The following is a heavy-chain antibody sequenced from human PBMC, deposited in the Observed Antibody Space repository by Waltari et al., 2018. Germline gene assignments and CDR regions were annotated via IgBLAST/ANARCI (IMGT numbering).Heavy chain of an antibody. CDR1: GISFGDYG. V-gene: IGHV3-9*01. J-gene: IGHJ4*02. CDR3: AKGALGLFQLLSPLHY. CDR2: ISFSSGTV. D-gene: IGHD2-2*01. Sequence: EVQLVESGGDLVQPGGSLRLSCAISGISFGDYGMHWVRQAPGKGLEWVSGISFSSGTVGYANSVKGRFTISRDNAKNSLYLQMDSLRPEDTAFYYCAKGALGLFQLLSPLHYWGQGTLVTVSS.